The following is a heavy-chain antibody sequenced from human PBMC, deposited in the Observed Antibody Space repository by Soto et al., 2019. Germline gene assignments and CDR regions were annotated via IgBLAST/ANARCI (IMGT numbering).Heavy chain of an antibody. CDR2: ISGSGGDT. J-gene: IGHJ4*02. CDR3: ARGGYASGWSFDF. V-gene: IGHV3-23*01. CDR1: GFTFSTYA. Sequence: XGSLTLSFSASGFTFSTYAMTWVRQAPGKGLEWVSTISGSGGDTFHADSVKGRFTISRDNSKNTLYLQMNSLRAEDTAVYYCARGGYASGWSFDFWGQGTLVTVSS. D-gene: IGHD6-19*01.